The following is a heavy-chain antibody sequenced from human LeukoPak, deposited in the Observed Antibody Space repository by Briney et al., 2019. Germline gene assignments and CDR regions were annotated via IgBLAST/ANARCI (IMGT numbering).Heavy chain of an antibody. V-gene: IGHV3-48*03. CDR1: GFTFSSYA. CDR2: ISSSGSTI. CDR3: ASFSSGYYPFDY. Sequence: GGSLRLSCEASGFTFSSYAMNWVRQAPGKGLEWVSYISSSGSTIYYADSVKGRFTISRDNAKNSLYLQMNSLRAEDTAVYYCASFSSGYYPFDYWGQGTLVTVSS. J-gene: IGHJ4*02. D-gene: IGHD3-22*01.